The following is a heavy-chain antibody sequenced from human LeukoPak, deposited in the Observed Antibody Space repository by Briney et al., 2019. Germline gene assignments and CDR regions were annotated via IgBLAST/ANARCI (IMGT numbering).Heavy chain of an antibody. CDR3: ARGGIPTGPYYYFYYMDV. Sequence: GSSLRLSCAASGFTFSRNVMNWVRQAPGKGLEWVALISYDGNNKFYADSVKGRFTISRDNSRNTLYLQMNSLRGEDAAVYSCARGGIPTGPYYYFYYMDVWGKGTAVTVSS. J-gene: IGHJ6*03. D-gene: IGHD3-10*01. CDR1: GFTFSRNV. V-gene: IGHV3-30*01. CDR2: ISYDGNNK.